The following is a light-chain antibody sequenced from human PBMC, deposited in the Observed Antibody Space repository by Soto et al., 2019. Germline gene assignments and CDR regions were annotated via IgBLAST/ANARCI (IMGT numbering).Light chain of an antibody. V-gene: IGKV3-20*01. CDR2: AS. Sequence: ELVLTQSPGTLSLSPGERATLSCRASQSVSYSYFAWYQHKPGQAPRLLIYASSRATGIPDRFSGSGSGTDFTLIISRLEPEDFAVYYCQHYGTSALFGPGTKVDIK. CDR3: QHYGTSAL. CDR1: QSVSYSY. J-gene: IGKJ3*01.